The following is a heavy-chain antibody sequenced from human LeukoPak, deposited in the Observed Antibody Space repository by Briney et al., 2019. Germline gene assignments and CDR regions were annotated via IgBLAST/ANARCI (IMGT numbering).Heavy chain of an antibody. CDR3: ARDRPNYYGSDGHYYRRDGDY. CDR2: ITSRGEST. CDR1: GFTFSIYA. J-gene: IGHJ4*02. Sequence: GGSLRLSCAAPGFTFSIYAMSWVRQAPGKGLQWVSSITSRGESTWYVDSVKGRFTITRDNSENTLYLQMHSRRAEDTAVYYCARDRPNYYGSDGHYYRRDGDYWGRGTLVSVSS. D-gene: IGHD3-22*01. V-gene: IGHV3-23*01.